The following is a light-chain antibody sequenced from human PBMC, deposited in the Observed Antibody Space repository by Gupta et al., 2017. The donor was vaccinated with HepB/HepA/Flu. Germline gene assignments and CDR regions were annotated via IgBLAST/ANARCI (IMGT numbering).Light chain of an antibody. CDR3: QQRSNWHPIFT. J-gene: IGKJ3*01. CDR1: QSVSSY. Sequence: EIVLTQSPATLSLSPGERATLSCRASQSVSSYLAWYQQKPGQAPRLLIYDASNRAKGIPARFSGSGAGTDFTLTISSRDPEDFAVYYCQQRSNWHPIFTFGPGTKVDIK. V-gene: IGKV3-11*01. CDR2: DAS.